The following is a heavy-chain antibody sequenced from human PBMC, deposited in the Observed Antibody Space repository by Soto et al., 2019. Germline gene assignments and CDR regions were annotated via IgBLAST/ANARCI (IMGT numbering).Heavy chain of an antibody. CDR2: IYYSGST. CDR3: ARGFYGSGSYPDYYYYYYYMDV. V-gene: IGHV4-59*01. J-gene: IGHJ6*03. CDR1: GGSISSYY. Sequence: SETLSLTCTVSGGSISSYYWSWIRQPPGKGLEWIGYIYYSGSTNYNPSLKSRVTISVDTSKNQFSLKLSSVTAADTAVYYCARGFYGSGSYPDYYYYYYYMDVWGKGTTVTVSS. D-gene: IGHD3-10*01.